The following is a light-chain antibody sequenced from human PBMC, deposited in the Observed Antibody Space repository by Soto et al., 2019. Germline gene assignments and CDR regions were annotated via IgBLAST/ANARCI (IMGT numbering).Light chain of an antibody. V-gene: IGKV3-20*01. CDR2: GAS. Sequence: EIVLTQSPGTLSLSPGERATLSCRASQSVSSSYLAWYQQKPGQAPRLLIYGASSRATGIPDRFSGSGSRTDFTLTISRLEPEDFAVYYCQQYCSSPRVTFGQGTKLEIK. CDR3: QQYCSSPRVT. CDR1: QSVSSSY. J-gene: IGKJ2*01.